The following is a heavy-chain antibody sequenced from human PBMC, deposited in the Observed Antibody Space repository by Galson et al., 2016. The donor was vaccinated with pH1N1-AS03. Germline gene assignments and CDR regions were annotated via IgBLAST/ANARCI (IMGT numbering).Heavy chain of an antibody. Sequence: SLRLSCAASGFVFSTSAIHWVRQSPGKGLEWVAFIRYDESIKNYGDSVKCRFTISRDNSKNTVDLEMNSLRPEYRAVYYCVKGGGYSHGFLEYYFDSWGQGSLFTVSS. CDR1: GFVFSTSA. V-gene: IGHV3-30*02. J-gene: IGHJ4*02. D-gene: IGHD3-3*01. CDR2: IRYDESIK. CDR3: VKGGGYSHGFLEYYFDS.